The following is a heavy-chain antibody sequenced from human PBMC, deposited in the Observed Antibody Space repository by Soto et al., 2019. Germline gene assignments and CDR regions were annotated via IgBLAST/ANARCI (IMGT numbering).Heavy chain of an antibody. J-gene: IGHJ4*02. CDR1: GYSISAYY. Sequence: ASVKVSCKASGYSISAYYIHWVRQAPGQGLEWMGWIDPKNGGTVSAQKFQGRLTMTRDTSISTVYMDLSGMTSDDTALYYCGRDDYGIFPYWGQGSLVTVSS. CDR3: GRDDYGIFPY. CDR2: IDPKNGGT. V-gene: IGHV1-2*02. D-gene: IGHD3-10*01.